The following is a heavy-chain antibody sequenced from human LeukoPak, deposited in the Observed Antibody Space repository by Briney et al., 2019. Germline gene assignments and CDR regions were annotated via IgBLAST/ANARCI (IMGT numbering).Heavy chain of an antibody. CDR2: IIPTFGSS. CDR3: ARVTHTELSTWFDP. D-gene: IGHD5-18*01. CDR1: GGTFNNYA. V-gene: IGHV1-69*01. Sequence: SVKVSCKASGGTFNNYAINWVRQAPGQGLEWMGGIIPTFGSSNYAQKFQGRVTITADESTTTAYMELSSLRSEDTAVYYCARVTHTELSTWFDPWGQGTLVTVSS. J-gene: IGHJ5*02.